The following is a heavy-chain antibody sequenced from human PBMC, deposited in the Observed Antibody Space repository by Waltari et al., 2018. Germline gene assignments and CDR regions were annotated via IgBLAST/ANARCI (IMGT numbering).Heavy chain of an antibody. Sequence: VQLVQSGAEVVKPGASVKLSCTASGYIFNTYEINWVRQAPGQGLEWMGWMNPNNGDTGLAHKFQGRVTLTRDTSISTAYMELTSLTSDDSALYYCARDFESRGYDIWGQGTMVTVSS. CDR1: GYIFNTYE. V-gene: IGHV1-8*02. CDR3: ARDFESRGYDI. J-gene: IGHJ3*02. CDR2: MNPNNGDT. D-gene: IGHD3-22*01.